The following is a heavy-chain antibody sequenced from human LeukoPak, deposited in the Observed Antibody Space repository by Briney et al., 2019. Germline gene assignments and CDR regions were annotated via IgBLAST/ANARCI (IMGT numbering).Heavy chain of an antibody. D-gene: IGHD6-13*01. V-gene: IGHV1-69*13. CDR3: ARGGPGSSSSPFDY. CDR1: GGTFSSYA. Sequence: SVKVSCKASGGTFSSYAISWVRQAPGQGLEWMGGVIPIFGTANYAQKFQGRVTITADESTSTAYMELSSLRSEDTAVYYCARGGPGSSSSPFDYWGQGTLVTVSS. J-gene: IGHJ4*02. CDR2: VIPIFGTA.